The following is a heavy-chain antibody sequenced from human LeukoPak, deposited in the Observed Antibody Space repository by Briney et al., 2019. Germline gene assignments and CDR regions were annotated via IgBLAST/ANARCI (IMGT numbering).Heavy chain of an antibody. D-gene: IGHD1-26*01. CDR2: ISSSGSYI. CDR3: ARDGSGGSYYASAFGI. V-gene: IGHV3-21*01. J-gene: IGHJ3*02. Sequence: GGSLRLSCAASGFTFSSYSMNWVRQAPGKGLEWVSSISSSGSYIYYADSLKGRFTISRDNAKNSLYLQMNSLRAEDTAVYYCARDGSGGSYYASAFGIWGQGTMVTVSS. CDR1: GFTFSSYS.